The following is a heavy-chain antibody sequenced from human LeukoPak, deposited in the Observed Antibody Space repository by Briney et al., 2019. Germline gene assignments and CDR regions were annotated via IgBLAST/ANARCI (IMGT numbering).Heavy chain of an antibody. D-gene: IGHD1-26*01. CDR3: ARAREKWVAFDI. CDR1: GFTFSDYW. V-gene: IGHV3-7*04. Sequence: GGSLRLSCVASGFTFSDYWMSWVRQAPGKGLEWVANINQDGSEKYFVDSVKGRFTISRDNAKNSLYLQMNSLRAEDTAVYYCARAREKWVAFDIWGQGTMVTVPS. CDR2: INQDGSEK. J-gene: IGHJ3*02.